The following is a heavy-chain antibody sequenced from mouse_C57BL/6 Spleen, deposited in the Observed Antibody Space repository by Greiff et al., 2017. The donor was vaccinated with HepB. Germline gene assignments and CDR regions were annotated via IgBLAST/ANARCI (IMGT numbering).Heavy chain of an antibody. D-gene: IGHD2-4*01. V-gene: IGHV5-9-1*02. CDR3: TSRDFYYAMDY. Sequence: EVKLVESGEGLVKPGGSLKLSCAASGFTFSSYAMSWVRQTPEKRLEWVAYISSGGDYIYYADTVKGRFTISRDNARNTLYLQMSSLKSEDTAMYYCTSRDFYYAMDYWGQGTSVTVSS. CDR2: ISSGGDYI. J-gene: IGHJ4*01. CDR1: GFTFSSYA.